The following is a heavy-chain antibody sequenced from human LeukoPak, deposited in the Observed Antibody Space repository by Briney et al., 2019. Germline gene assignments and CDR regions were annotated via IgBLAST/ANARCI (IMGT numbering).Heavy chain of an antibody. Sequence: SETLSLTCTVSGGSISSYYWSWIRQPPGKGLEWIGYIYYSGSTNYNPSLKRRVTLSVDPSKNQFSLKLRSVTAADTAVYYCARTFPATYYYDSSGYYFDYWGQGTLVTVSS. CDR3: ARTFPATYYYDSSGYYFDY. J-gene: IGHJ4*02. V-gene: IGHV4-59*01. D-gene: IGHD3-22*01. CDR1: GGSISSYY. CDR2: IYYSGST.